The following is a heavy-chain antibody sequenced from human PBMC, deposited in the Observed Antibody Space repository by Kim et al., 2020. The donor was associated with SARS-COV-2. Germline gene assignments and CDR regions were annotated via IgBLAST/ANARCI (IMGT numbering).Heavy chain of an antibody. CDR2: INHSGST. Sequence: SETLSLTCAVYGGSFSGYYWSWIRQPPGKGLEWIGEINHSGSTNYNPSLKSRVTISVDTSKNQFSLKLSSVTAADTAVYYCAREGHDSSGGTDYWGQGTLVTVSS. CDR3: AREGHDSSGGTDY. D-gene: IGHD3-22*01. V-gene: IGHV4-34*01. CDR1: GGSFSGYY. J-gene: IGHJ4*02.